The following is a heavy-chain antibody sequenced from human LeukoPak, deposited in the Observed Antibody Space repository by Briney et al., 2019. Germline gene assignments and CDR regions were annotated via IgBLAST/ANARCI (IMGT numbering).Heavy chain of an antibody. V-gene: IGHV4-28*05. CDR3: ARVWSGNYYEDRGAFDI. J-gene: IGHJ3*02. Sequence: SDTLSLTCAVSGYSISSPNWWGWVRQPPGKGLEWFGYIYYTGSIYYNPSLKSRLTMSVDTSKNQFSLKLTSVTAADTAVYFCARVWSGNYYEDRGAFDIWGHGTMVTVSS. CDR1: GYSISSPNW. D-gene: IGHD3-22*01. CDR2: IYYTGSI.